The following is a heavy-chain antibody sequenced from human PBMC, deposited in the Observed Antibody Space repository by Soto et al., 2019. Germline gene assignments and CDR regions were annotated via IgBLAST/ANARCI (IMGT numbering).Heavy chain of an antibody. CDR3: ARDPGPRPFDY. CDR2: INAGNGNA. Sequence: ASVKVSCKASGYTFTSYAMHWVRQAPGQRLEWMGWINAGNGNAKYSQKFQGRVTITRDTSASTAYMELSSLRSEDTAVYYCARDPGPRPFDYWGQGTLVTVSS. J-gene: IGHJ4*02. V-gene: IGHV1-3*01. CDR1: GYTFTSYA.